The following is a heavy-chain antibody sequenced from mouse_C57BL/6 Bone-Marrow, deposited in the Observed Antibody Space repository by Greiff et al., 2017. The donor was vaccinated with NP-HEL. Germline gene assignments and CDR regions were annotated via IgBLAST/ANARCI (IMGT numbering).Heavy chain of an antibody. D-gene: IGHD4-1*01. CDR1: GFTFSSYA. CDR2: ISAGGSYT. V-gene: IGHV5-4*03. J-gene: IGHJ3*01. CDR3: ARVSPELGRGFAY. Sequence: EVKVVESGGGLVKPGGSLKLSCAASGFTFSSYAMSWVRQTPEKRLEWVATISAGGSYTYYPDNVKGRFTISRDNAKNNLYLQMSHLQSEDTAMYYCARVSPELGRGFAYWGQGTLVTVSA.